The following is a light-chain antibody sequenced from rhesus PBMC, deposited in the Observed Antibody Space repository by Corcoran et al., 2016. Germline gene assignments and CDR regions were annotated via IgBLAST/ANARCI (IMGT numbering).Light chain of an antibody. CDR3: YQHSSGYS. Sequence: QVILTQSPATLSLSPGERATLSCRASQSVSSYLAWYQQKPGQAPRLLIYGASSRATGIPDRFRGSGSGTDFTLTISSLEPEDVGVYHCYQHSSGYSFGQGTKVEIK. J-gene: IGKJ2*01. V-gene: IGKV3-10*01. CDR1: QSVSSY. CDR2: GAS.